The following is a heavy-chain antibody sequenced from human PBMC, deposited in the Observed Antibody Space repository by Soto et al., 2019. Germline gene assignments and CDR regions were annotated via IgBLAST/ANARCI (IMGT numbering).Heavy chain of an antibody. D-gene: IGHD3-10*01. CDR1: GDSVSSNSAA. V-gene: IGHV6-1*01. J-gene: IGHJ6*02. CDR3: ARVGSGSAYGMDV. CDR2: TYYRSKCYN. Sequence: SHTLAITFAISGDSVSSNSAAWNWISHSPSRGLEWLGRTYYRSKCYNDYAVSVKSRITINPGTSKNQFSLQLNSVTPEDTAVYYCARVGSGSAYGMDVWGQGTTVTVSS.